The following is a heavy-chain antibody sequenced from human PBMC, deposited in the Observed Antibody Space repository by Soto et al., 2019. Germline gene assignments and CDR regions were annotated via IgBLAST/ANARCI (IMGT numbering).Heavy chain of an antibody. CDR1: GGSFSGYY. CDR2: INHSGST. CDR3: ARRTVRGVSYYYYGMDV. Sequence: SETLSLTCAVYGGSFSGYYWSWIRQPPGKGLEWIGEINHSGSTNYNPSLKSRVTISVDTSKNQFSLKLSSVTGADTAVYYCARRTVRGVSYYYYGMDVWGQGTTVTVSS. J-gene: IGHJ6*02. D-gene: IGHD3-10*01. V-gene: IGHV4-34*01.